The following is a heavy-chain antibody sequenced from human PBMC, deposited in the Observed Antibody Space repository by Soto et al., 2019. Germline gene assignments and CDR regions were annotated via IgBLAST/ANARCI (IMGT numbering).Heavy chain of an antibody. D-gene: IGHD3-10*01. V-gene: IGHV4-31*03. J-gene: IGHJ6*02. Sequence: QVQLQESGPGLVKPSQTLSLTCTVSGDSISRSGYFWTWIRQHPGKGLEWIGYIYYSGRSYYNPSLKSRVIISVDTSKNQFALNLTAVMAADTAVYYCARGTMLRGTGYYYAMDVWGQGTTLTVSS. CDR3: ARGTMLRGTGYYYAMDV. CDR2: IYYSGRS. CDR1: GDSISRSGYF.